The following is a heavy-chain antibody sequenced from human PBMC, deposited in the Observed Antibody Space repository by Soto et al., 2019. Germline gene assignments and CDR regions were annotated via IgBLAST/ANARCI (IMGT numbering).Heavy chain of an antibody. V-gene: IGHV3-23*01. CDR1: GFTFSSYA. D-gene: IGHD3-10*01. CDR3: AKDGSMVRGVSRPRIYVSDY. CDR2: ISGSGGST. J-gene: IGHJ4*02. Sequence: HPGGSLRLSCAASGFTFSSYAMSWVRQAPGKGLEWVSAISGSGGSTYYADSVKGRFTISRDNSKNTLYLQMNSLKAEDTAVYYCAKDGSMVRGVSRPRIYVSDYWGQGTLVTVSS.